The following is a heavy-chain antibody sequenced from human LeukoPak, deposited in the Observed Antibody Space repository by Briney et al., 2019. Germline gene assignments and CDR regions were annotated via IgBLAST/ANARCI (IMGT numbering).Heavy chain of an antibody. CDR3: ARGDKFSGDY. CDR2: INQDGREK. Sequence: GGSLRLTCAASGFTFSSYWMSWVRQAPGKGLEWVANINQDGREKYYVDSVKGRFTISRDNAKNSLYLQMNSLRAENTAVYFCARGDKFSGDYWGQGTLVTVSS. CDR1: GFTFSSYW. V-gene: IGHV3-7*04. J-gene: IGHJ4*02. D-gene: IGHD2-15*01.